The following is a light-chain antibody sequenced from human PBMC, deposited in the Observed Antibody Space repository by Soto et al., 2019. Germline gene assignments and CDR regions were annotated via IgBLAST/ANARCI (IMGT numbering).Light chain of an antibody. CDR1: QSISSY. CDR2: AAS. V-gene: IGKV1-39*01. CDR3: QQSYSTPPLT. Sequence: DIQMTQSPSSLSASVGDRVTITCRASQSISSYLNWYQQKPGKAPKLLIYAASSLQSGVPSRFSGSGSGTDFTPTISSLQLEDFATYYCQQSYSTPPLTFGGGTKVEIK. J-gene: IGKJ4*01.